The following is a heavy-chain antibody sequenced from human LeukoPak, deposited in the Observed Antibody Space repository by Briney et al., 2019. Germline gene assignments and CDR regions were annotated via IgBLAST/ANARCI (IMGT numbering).Heavy chain of an antibody. CDR3: AKERDAKGYFDY. CDR2: ISGSGKT. Sequence: GGSLRLSCAASGFSFSTYAMSWVRQAPGLGLEWVSAISGSGKTYYPDSVKGRFTISRDNSKNTLFLQMNGLRAEDTAVYYCAKERDAKGYFDYWGQGTPVTVSS. V-gene: IGHV3-23*01. CDR1: GFSFSTYA. J-gene: IGHJ4*02.